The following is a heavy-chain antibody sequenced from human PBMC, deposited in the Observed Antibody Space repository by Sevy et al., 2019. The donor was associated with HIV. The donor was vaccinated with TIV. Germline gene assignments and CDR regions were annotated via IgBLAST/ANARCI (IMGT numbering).Heavy chain of an antibody. CDR3: ARGVQCSSTSCYTPPFDY. J-gene: IGHJ4*02. V-gene: IGHV1-18*01. CDR1: GYTFTSYG. D-gene: IGHD2-2*02. CDR2: ISAYNGNT. Sequence: ASVMVSCKASGYTFTSYGISWVRQAPGQGLEWMGWISAYNGNTNYAQKLQGRVTMTTDTSTSTAYMELRSLRSDDTAVYYCARGVQCSSTSCYTPPFDYWGQGTLVTVSS.